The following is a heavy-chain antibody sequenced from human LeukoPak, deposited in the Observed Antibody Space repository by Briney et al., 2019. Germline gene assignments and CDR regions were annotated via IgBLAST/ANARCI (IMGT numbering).Heavy chain of an antibody. CDR3: ARHSSSWYLGWFDP. D-gene: IGHD6-13*01. J-gene: IGHJ5*02. CDR1: GGSISSGGYY. CDR2: IYYSGST. V-gene: IGHV4-61*08. Sequence: SETLSLTCTVSGGSISSGGYYWSWIRQHPGKGLVWIGYIYYSGSTNYNPSLKSRVTISVDTSKNQFSLKLSSVTAADTAVYYCARHSSSWYLGWFDPWGQGTLVTVSS.